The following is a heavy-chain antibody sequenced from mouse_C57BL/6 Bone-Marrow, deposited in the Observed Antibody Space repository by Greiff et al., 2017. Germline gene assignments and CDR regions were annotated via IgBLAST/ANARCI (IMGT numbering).Heavy chain of an antibody. CDR3: TRRWLLYFDY. CDR2: IDPETGGT. J-gene: IGHJ2*01. Sequence: VQLQESGAELVRPGASVTLSCKASGYTFTDYEMHWVKQTPVHGLEWIGAIDPETGGTAYNQKFKGKAILTADKSSSTAYMELRRLTSEDSAVYYCTRRWLLYFDYWGQGTTLTVSS. CDR1: GYTFTDYE. V-gene: IGHV1-15*01. D-gene: IGHD2-3*01.